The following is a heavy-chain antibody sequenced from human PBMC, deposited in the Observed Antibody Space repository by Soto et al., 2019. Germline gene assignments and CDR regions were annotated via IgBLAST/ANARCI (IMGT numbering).Heavy chain of an antibody. Sequence: PGGSLRLSCAASGFTFSSYAMSWVRQAPGKGLEWVSAISGSGGSTYYADSVKGRFTISRDNSKNTLHLQMNSLRAEDTAVYYCAKVGGGILYSGGMDVWGQGTTVTVSS. CDR2: ISGSGGST. CDR1: GFTFSSYA. V-gene: IGHV3-23*01. J-gene: IGHJ6*02. CDR3: AKVGGGILYSGGMDV. D-gene: IGHD3-10*01.